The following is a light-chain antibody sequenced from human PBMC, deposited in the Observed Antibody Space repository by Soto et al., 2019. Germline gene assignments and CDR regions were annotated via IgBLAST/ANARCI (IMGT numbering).Light chain of an antibody. CDR3: CSYAGSSTPYV. CDR1: SSDVGSYNL. J-gene: IGLJ1*01. Sequence: QSALTQPPSVAGSPGQSITISCTGTSSDVGSYNLVSWYQQHPGKAPKLMIYEGSKRPSGVSNRFSGSKSGNTASLTISGLQAEDEADYYCCSYAGSSTPYVFGTGTKVTV. V-gene: IGLV2-23*01. CDR2: EGS.